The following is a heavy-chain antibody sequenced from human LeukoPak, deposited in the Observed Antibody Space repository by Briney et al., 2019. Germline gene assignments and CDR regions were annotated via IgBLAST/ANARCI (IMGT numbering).Heavy chain of an antibody. D-gene: IGHD2-2*01. CDR1: GYTFTGYY. J-gene: IGHJ5*02. Sequence: ASVNVPCKACGYTFTGYYLQWVPQAPAQGREGMARINPNSGGTDYAQKFQGGVTMTRDTSISTAYMELSRLRSDDTAMYYCARCSSSSCYHCFDPWGQGTLVTVSS. V-gene: IGHV1-2*06. CDR3: ARCSSSSCYHCFDP. CDR2: INPNSGGT.